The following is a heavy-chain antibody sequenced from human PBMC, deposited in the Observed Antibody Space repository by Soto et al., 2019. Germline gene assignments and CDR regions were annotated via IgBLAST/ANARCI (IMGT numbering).Heavy chain of an antibody. CDR3: AKHFTVTTSMDIDY. Sequence: GGSLRLSCAASGFTFSSYGMHWVRQAPGKGLEWVAVISYDGSNKYYADSVKGRFTISRDNSKNTLYLQMNSLRAGDTAVYYCAKHFTVTTSMDIDYWGQGTLVTVSS. D-gene: IGHD4-17*01. CDR2: ISYDGSNK. J-gene: IGHJ4*02. V-gene: IGHV3-30*18. CDR1: GFTFSSYG.